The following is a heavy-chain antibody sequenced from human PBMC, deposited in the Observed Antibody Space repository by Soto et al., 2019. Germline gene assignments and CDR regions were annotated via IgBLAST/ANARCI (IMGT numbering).Heavy chain of an antibody. CDR3: ARTPDIAAADYYYYYGMDV. CDR2: IVPIFGTA. V-gene: IGHV1-69*13. Sequence: SVKVSCKASGGTFSIYAISCVLQSPLQWLEWMGGIVPIFGTANYAQKFQGRVTITADESTSTAYMELSSLRSEDTAVYYCARTPDIAAADYYYYYGMDVWGQGTTVTAP. J-gene: IGHJ6*02. CDR1: GGTFSIYA. D-gene: IGHD6-13*01.